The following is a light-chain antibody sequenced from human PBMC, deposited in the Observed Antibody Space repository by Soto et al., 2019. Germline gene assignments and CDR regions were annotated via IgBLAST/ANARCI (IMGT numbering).Light chain of an antibody. CDR3: QQSYSTPIT. CDR2: AAS. CDR1: QTISSW. V-gene: IGKV1-39*01. J-gene: IGKJ5*01. Sequence: DIQMTQSPSTLSGSVGDRVTITCRASQTISSWLAWYQQKPGRAPKLLIYAASSLQSGVPSRFSGSGSGTDFTLSISSLQPEDFATYYCQQSYSTPITFGQGTRLEI.